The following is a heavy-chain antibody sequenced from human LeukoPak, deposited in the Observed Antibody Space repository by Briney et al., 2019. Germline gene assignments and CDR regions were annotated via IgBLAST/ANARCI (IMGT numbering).Heavy chain of an antibody. CDR3: ARARVYCSSTSCSYFDY. D-gene: IGHD2-2*01. V-gene: IGHV1-69*13. J-gene: IGHJ4*02. CDR2: IIPIFGTA. CDR1: GGTFSSYA. Sequence: SVKVSCKASGGTFSSYAISWVRQAPGQELEWMGGIIPIFGTANYAQKFQGRVTITADESTSTAYMELSSLRSEDTAVYYCARARVYCSSTSCSYFDYWGQGTVVSVSS.